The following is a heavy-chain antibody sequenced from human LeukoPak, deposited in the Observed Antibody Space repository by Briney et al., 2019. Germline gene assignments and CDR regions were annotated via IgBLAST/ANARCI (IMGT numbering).Heavy chain of an antibody. J-gene: IGHJ3*02. Sequence: PSETLSLTCTVSGGSISSHYWSWIRQPPGKGLEWIGYIYYSGSTNYNPSLKSRVTISVDTSKNQFSLKLSSVTAADTAVYYCARGANPGGPDAFDIWGQGTMVTVSS. D-gene: IGHD1-26*01. CDR2: IYYSGST. V-gene: IGHV4-59*11. CDR3: ARGANPGGPDAFDI. CDR1: GGSISSHY.